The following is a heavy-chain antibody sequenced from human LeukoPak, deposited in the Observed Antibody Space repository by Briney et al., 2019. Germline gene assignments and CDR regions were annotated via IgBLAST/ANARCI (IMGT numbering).Heavy chain of an antibody. J-gene: IGHJ4*02. CDR2: INPSSGST. CDR3: ARVVVRSSVRLGFDY. CDR1: GYTFTTYY. Sequence: ASVKVSCKASGYTFTTYYMHWVRQAPGQGLEWMGIINPSSGSTSYVQKFQGRVTMTRDTSTSTVYMELNSLRSEDTAVYYCARVVVRSSVRLGFDYWGQGTLVTVLS. V-gene: IGHV1-46*01. D-gene: IGHD6-19*01.